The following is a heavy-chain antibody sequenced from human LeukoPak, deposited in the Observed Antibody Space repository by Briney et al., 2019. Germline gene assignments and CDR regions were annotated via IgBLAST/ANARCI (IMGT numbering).Heavy chain of an antibody. Sequence: SQTLSLTCTVSGGSISSGDYYWSWIRQPPGKGLEWIGYIYYSGSTYYNPSLKSRVTISVDTSKNQFSLKLSSVTAAGTAVYYCAREGKNYYDSSGYYPDYWGQGTLVTVSS. D-gene: IGHD3-22*01. CDR3: AREGKNYYDSSGYYPDY. CDR2: IYYSGST. J-gene: IGHJ4*02. CDR1: GGSISSGDYY. V-gene: IGHV4-30-4*01.